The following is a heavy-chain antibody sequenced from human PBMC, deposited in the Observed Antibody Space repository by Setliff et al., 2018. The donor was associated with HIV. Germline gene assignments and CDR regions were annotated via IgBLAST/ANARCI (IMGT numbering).Heavy chain of an antibody. Sequence: GASVKVSCKASGYTFTSYGISWVRQAPGQGLEWMGWISAYNGNTNYAQKLQGRVTMTTDTSTSTAYMELRSLRSDDTAVYYCARDSPVPLIVVVPAATEDYYYGMDVWGQGTTVTVS. D-gene: IGHD2-2*01. J-gene: IGHJ6*02. CDR2: ISAYNGNT. V-gene: IGHV1-18*01. CDR3: ARDSPVPLIVVVPAATEDYYYGMDV. CDR1: GYTFTSYG.